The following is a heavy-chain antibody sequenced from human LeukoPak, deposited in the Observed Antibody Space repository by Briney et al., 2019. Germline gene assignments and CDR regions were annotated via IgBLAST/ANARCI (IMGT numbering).Heavy chain of an antibody. V-gene: IGHV6-1*01. J-gene: IGHJ4*02. CDR2: TYYRSKWYY. CDR1: GDSVSSKIVA. Sequence: SQTLSLTCAISGDSVSSKIVAWNWIRHSPSRGLEWLGRTYYRSKWYYDYAVSMKSRITINPDTSKNQFSLQLNSVTPEDTAVYYCARGAVAEFDYWGQGTLVTVSS. D-gene: IGHD6-19*01. CDR3: ARGAVAEFDY.